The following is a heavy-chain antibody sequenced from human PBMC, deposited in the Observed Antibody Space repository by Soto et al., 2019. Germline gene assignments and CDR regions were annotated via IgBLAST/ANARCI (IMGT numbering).Heavy chain of an antibody. CDR3: ARDRDIAVDSGAIDY. CDR1: GYTFTTYY. CDR2: INPSGGST. J-gene: IGHJ4*02. V-gene: IGHV1-46*01. D-gene: IGHD6-19*01. Sequence: QVQLLESGAEVREPGASVKVSCRASGYTFTTYYIHWVRQAPGQGLEWVGIINPSGGSTSYAQRFQVRVTMTRHTSTSTVYMELSSLTSAATAVYYCARDRDIAVDSGAIDYWGQGSLVAVSS.